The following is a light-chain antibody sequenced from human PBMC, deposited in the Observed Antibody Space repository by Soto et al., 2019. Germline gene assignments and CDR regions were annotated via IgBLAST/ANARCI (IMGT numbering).Light chain of an antibody. V-gene: IGKV3-20*01. J-gene: IGKJ1*01. CDR2: GAS. CDR3: QQYGSSPVT. Sequence: EIVLTQSPCTLSLSPGERATLSCRASQSVSSCYLAWYQQKPGQAPRLLIYGASSRATGIPDRFSGSGSGTDFTLTISRLEPEDFAVDYCQQYGSSPVTFGQGTKVEIK. CDR1: QSVSSCY.